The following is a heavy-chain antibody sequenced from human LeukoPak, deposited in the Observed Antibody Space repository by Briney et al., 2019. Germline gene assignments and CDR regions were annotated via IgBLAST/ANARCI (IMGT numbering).Heavy chain of an antibody. D-gene: IGHD3-3*01. J-gene: IGHJ5*02. CDR3: ARDPYDFWSGYSNWFDP. V-gene: IGHV1-2*02. CDR1: GYTFTSYG. CDR2: INPNSGGT. Sequence: GASVKVSCKASGYTFTSYGISWVRQAPGQGLEWMGWINPNSGGTNYAQKFQGRVTMTRDTSISTAYMELSRLRSVDTAVYYCARDPYDFWSGYSNWFDPWGQGTLVTVSS.